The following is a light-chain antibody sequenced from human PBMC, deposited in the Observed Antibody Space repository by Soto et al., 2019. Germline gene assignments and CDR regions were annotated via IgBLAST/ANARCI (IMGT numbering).Light chain of an antibody. CDR1: SSDVGGYHY. Sequence: QSVLTQPASASGSPGQSVTISCTGTSSDVGGYHYVSWYQQHPGKAPKLMIHEVTKRPSGVPDRFSGSKSGNTASLTVSGLQGEDEADYYCSSYAGSNNLVFGGGTQLTVL. V-gene: IGLV2-8*01. CDR3: SSYAGSNNLV. CDR2: EVT. J-gene: IGLJ2*01.